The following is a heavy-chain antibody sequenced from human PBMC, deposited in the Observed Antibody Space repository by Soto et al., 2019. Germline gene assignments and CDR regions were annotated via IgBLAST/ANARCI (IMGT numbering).Heavy chain of an antibody. CDR1: GYTFTSYG. J-gene: IGHJ6*03. D-gene: IGHD3-3*01. CDR2: ISAYNGNT. V-gene: IGHV1-18*01. CDR3: ARAHYDFWSGRYYYMDV. Sequence: ASVKVSCKASGYTFTSYGISWVRQAPGQGLEWMGWISAYNGNTNYAQKLQGRVTMTTDTSTSTAYMELRSLRSDDTAVYYCARAHYDFWSGRYYYMDVWGKGTTVTVSS.